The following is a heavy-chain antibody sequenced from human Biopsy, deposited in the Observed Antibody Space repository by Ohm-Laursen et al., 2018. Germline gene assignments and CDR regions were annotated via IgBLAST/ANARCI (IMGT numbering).Heavy chain of an antibody. J-gene: IGHJ5*02. D-gene: IGHD1-26*01. CDR1: GDSFTSYA. Sequence: SSVKVSCKVSGDSFTSYAIGWVRQAPGQGLEWMGGIIPIPNVATYAQKFQGRITITADESTSTAYMELSSLTSDDTAVYFCAGGEGSSWFDPWGHGTLVTVSS. V-gene: IGHV1-69*01. CDR2: IIPIPNVA. CDR3: AGGEGSSWFDP.